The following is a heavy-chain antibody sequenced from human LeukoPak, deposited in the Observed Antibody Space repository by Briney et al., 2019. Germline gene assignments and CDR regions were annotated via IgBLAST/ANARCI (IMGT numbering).Heavy chain of an antibody. Sequence: SETLSLTCAVYGGSFSGYYWSWIRQLPGKGLEWIGEINHSGSTNYNPSLKSRVTISVDTSKNQFSLKLSSVTAADTAVYYCARVSIVVVTIDYWGQGTLVTVSS. CDR1: GGSFSGYY. J-gene: IGHJ4*02. CDR2: INHSGST. CDR3: ARVSIVVVTIDY. V-gene: IGHV4-34*01. D-gene: IGHD3-22*01.